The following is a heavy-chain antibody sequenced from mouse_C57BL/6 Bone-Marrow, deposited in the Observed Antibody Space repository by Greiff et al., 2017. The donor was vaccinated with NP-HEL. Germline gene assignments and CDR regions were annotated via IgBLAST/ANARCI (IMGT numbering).Heavy chain of an antibody. CDR2: IRSKSNNYAT. D-gene: IGHD1-1*01. CDR3: VRGYYGSSPMDY. V-gene: IGHV10-1*01. CDR1: GFSFNTYA. J-gene: IGHJ4*01. Sequence: VKLVESGGGLVQPKGSLKLSCAASGFSFNTYAMNWVRQAPGKGLEWVARIRSKSNNYATYYADSVKDRFTISRDDSESMLYLQMNNLKTEDTAMYYCVRGYYGSSPMDYWGQGTSVTVSS.